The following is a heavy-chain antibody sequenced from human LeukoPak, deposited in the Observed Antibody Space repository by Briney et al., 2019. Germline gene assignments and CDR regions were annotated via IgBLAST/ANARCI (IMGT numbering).Heavy chain of an antibody. CDR3: ARDVRGSVTSYFYYYMDV. D-gene: IGHD5-18*01. CDR1: GFTFSSYW. Sequence: PGGSLRLSCAASGFTFSSYWMSWVRQAPGKGLEWVANIKRDGSEKYSVDSVKGRFTISRDNAKNSLYLQMDSLRTEDTAVYYCARDVRGSVTSYFYYYMDVWGKGTTVTVSS. J-gene: IGHJ6*03. CDR2: IKRDGSEK. V-gene: IGHV3-7*01.